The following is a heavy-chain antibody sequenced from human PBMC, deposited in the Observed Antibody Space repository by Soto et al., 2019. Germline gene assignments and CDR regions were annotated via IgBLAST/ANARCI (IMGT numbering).Heavy chain of an antibody. Sequence: EVQLVETGGGLIQPGGSLRLSCAASGFTVSSNYMSWVRQAPGKGLEWVSVIYSGGSTYYADSVKGRFTISRDNSKNTLYLQMNSLRAEDTAVYYCAIGPGATSGGMDVWGQGTTVTVSS. CDR1: GFTVSSNY. CDR2: IYSGGST. CDR3: AIGPGATSGGMDV. D-gene: IGHD1-26*01. V-gene: IGHV3-53*02. J-gene: IGHJ6*02.